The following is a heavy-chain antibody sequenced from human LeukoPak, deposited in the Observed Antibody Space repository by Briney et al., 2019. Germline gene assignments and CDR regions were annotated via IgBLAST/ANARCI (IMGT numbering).Heavy chain of an antibody. CDR1: GGSISSGGYY. V-gene: IGHV4-30-2*01. CDR2: IYHSGST. Sequence: SETLSLTCTVSGGSISSGGYYWSWIRQPPGKGLEWIGYIYHSGSTYYNPSLKSRVTISVDRSKNQFSLKLSSATAADTAVYYCARDARRTSDAFDIWGQGTMVTVSS. J-gene: IGHJ3*02. D-gene: IGHD1-14*01. CDR3: ARDARRTSDAFDI.